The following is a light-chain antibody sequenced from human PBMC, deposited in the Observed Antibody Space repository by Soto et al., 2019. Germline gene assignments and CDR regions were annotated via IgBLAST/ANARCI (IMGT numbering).Light chain of an antibody. J-gene: IGLJ2*01. V-gene: IGLV2-14*01. Sequence: QSALTQPASVSGSPGQSIAISCTGTSSDVGTYNSVSWYQQFPGKAPKLILYAVTNRPSGISNRFSGSKSGNTASLTISGRQSEDEADYFCSSYTTSATLVFGLGTKLTVL. CDR2: AVT. CDR3: SSYTTSATLV. CDR1: SSDVGTYNS.